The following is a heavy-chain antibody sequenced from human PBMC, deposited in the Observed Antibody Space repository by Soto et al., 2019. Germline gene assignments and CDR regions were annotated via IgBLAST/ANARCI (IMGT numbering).Heavy chain of an antibody. CDR3: AKEVNYYDFWSGRYYFDY. J-gene: IGHJ4*02. CDR1: GFTFSSYA. V-gene: IGHV3-23*01. Sequence: GGSLRLSCAASGFTFSSYAMSWVRQAPGKGLEWVSAISGSGGSTYYADSVKGRLTISRDNSKNTLYLQMNSLRAEDTAVYYCAKEVNYYDFWSGRYYFDYWGQGTLVTVSS. CDR2: ISGSGGST. D-gene: IGHD3-3*01.